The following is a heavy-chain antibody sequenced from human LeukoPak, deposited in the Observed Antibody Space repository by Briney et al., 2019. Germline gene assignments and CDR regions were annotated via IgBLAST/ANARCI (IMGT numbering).Heavy chain of an antibody. CDR1: GFTFSGYT. D-gene: IGHD6-19*01. V-gene: IGHV3-23*01. CDR3: AKRNSGWNLDY. CDR2: ISGSGGST. Sequence: PGGSLRLSCAASGFTFSGYTITWVRQAPGKGLEWVSSISGSGGSTYYADSVKGRFTISRDNSKNTLFLQMNSLRAEDTAIYYCAKRNSGWNLDYWGQGTLVTVSS. J-gene: IGHJ4*02.